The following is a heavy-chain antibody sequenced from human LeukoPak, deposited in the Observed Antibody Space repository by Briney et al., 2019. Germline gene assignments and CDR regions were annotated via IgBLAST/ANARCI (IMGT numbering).Heavy chain of an antibody. D-gene: IGHD5-24*01. J-gene: IGHJ4*02. CDR2: INHSGST. CDR3: ARGLRVEMATSRASLGFDY. Sequence: SETLSLTCAVYGGSFSGYYWSWIRQPPGKGLEWIGEINHSGSTNYNPSLKSRVTISVDTSKNQFSLKLSSVTAADTAVYYCARGLRVEMATSRASLGFDYWGQGTLVTVSS. CDR1: GGSFSGYY. V-gene: IGHV4-34*01.